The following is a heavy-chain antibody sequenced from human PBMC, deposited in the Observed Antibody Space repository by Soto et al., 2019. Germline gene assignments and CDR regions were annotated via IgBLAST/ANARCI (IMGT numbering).Heavy chain of an antibody. Sequence: HPGGSLRLSCTASGFTFNSYAMNWVRQAPGKGLEWVSTISGSGFNTYYADSVKGRFSISRDNFKNTLYLQMNSLRADDTAVYYSAIGTTYFDYWGQGALVTVSS. D-gene: IGHD1-7*01. CDR1: GFTFNSYA. CDR2: ISGSGFNT. J-gene: IGHJ4*02. V-gene: IGHV3-23*01. CDR3: AIGTTYFDY.